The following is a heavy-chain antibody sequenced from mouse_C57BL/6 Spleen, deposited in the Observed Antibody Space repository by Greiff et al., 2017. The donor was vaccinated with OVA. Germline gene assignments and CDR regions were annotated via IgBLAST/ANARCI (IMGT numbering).Heavy chain of an antibody. CDR2: INPSNGGT. J-gene: IGHJ2*01. CDR1: GYTFTSYW. V-gene: IGHV1-53*01. Sequence: VQLQQPGTELVKPGASVKLSCKASGYTFTSYWMHWVTQRPGQGLEWIGNINPSNGGTNYNEKFKSKATLTVDKSSSTAYMQLSSLTSEDSAVYYCARSGYYGSSSFDYWGQGTTLTVSS. D-gene: IGHD1-1*01. CDR3: ARSGYYGSSSFDY.